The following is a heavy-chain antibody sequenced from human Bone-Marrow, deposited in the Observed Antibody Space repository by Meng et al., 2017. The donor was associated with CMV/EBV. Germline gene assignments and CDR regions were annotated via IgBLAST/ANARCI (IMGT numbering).Heavy chain of an antibody. CDR2: IYHSGST. CDR3: ARAFPEGGFGELNLFDY. Sequence: SETLSLTCTVSGYSISSGYYWGWIRQPPGKGLEWIGSIYHSGSTYYNPSLKSRVTISVDTSKNQFSLKLSSVTAADTAVYYCARAFPEGGFGELNLFDYWGQGTLVTVSS. V-gene: IGHV4-38-2*02. CDR1: GYSISSGYY. J-gene: IGHJ4*02. D-gene: IGHD3-10*01.